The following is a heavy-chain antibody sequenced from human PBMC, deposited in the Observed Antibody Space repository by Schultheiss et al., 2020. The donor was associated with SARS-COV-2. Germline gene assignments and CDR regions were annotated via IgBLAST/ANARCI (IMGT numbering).Heavy chain of an antibody. CDR1: GFTFSSYA. Sequence: GGSLRLSCAASGFTFSSYAMSWVRQAPGKGLEWVSAISGSGGSTYYADSVKGRFTISRDNAKNSLYLQMNSLRAEDTALYYCAKDIRVMGNDAFDIWGQGTMVTFSS. V-gene: IGHV3-23*01. J-gene: IGHJ3*02. D-gene: IGHD3-16*01. CDR3: AKDIRVMGNDAFDI. CDR2: ISGSGGST.